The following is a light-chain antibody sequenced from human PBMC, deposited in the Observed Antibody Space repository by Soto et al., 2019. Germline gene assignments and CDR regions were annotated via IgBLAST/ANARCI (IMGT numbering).Light chain of an antibody. Sequence: IVLTPSPGTLSLSPGERATLSCRASQSVSSSYLAWYQQKPGQAPRLLIYGASSRATGIPDRFSGSGSGTDFTLTSSRLEPEDFAVYYCQQYGSSPPLTFGQGTRLEIK. CDR2: GAS. CDR3: QQYGSSPPLT. V-gene: IGKV3-20*01. CDR1: QSVSSSY. J-gene: IGKJ5*01.